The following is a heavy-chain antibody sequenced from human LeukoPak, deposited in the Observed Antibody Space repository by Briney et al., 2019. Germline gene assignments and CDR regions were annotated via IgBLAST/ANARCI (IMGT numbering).Heavy chain of an antibody. CDR2: MNPNSGNT. CDR3: ARGAILTGSVGPRRNWFDP. Sequence: GASVKVSCKASGYTFTSYDINWVRQATGQGLEWMGWMNPNSGNTGYAEKFQGRVTMTRNTSISTAYMELSSLRSEDTAVYYCARGAILTGSVGPRRNWFDPWGQGTLVTVSS. D-gene: IGHD3-9*01. V-gene: IGHV1-8*01. J-gene: IGHJ5*02. CDR1: GYTFTSYD.